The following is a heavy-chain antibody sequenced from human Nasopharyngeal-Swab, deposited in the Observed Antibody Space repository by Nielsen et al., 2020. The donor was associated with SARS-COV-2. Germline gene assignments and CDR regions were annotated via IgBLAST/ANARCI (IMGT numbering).Heavy chain of an antibody. D-gene: IGHD3-3*01. CDR3: ARGDVTIFGVVGWFDP. J-gene: IGHJ5*02. CDR2: INHSGST. V-gene: IGHV4-34*01. Sequence: SETLSLTCAVYGGSFSGYYWSWIRQPPGKGLEWIGEINHSGSTNYNPSLKSRVTISVDTSKNQSSLKLSSVTAADTAVYYCARGDVTIFGVVGWFDPWGQGTLVTVSS. CDR1: GGSFSGYY.